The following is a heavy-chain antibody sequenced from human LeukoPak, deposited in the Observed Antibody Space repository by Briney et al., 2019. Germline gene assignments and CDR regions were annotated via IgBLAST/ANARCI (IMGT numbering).Heavy chain of an antibody. J-gene: IGHJ5*02. Sequence: ASVKVSCKASGGTFSSYTISWVRQAPGQGLEWMGRIIPILGIANYAQKFQGRVTITAHRSTSTAYMELSSLRSEDTAVYYCAREILFGGDPWGQGTLVTVSS. CDR1: GGTFSSYT. D-gene: IGHD3-3*01. V-gene: IGHV1-69*04. CDR2: IIPILGIA. CDR3: AREILFGGDP.